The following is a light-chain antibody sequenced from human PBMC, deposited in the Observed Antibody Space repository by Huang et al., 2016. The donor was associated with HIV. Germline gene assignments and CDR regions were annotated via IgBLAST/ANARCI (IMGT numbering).Light chain of an antibody. Sequence: EIVMTQSPATLSVSPGERATLSCRASQTISSDLAWYQQKTGQAPRLLIYCASTRATGIPARFSGSGSGTDCTLTINNVQSEDFALYYCQQYNNWRTFGQGTKV. V-gene: IGKV3-15*01. CDR2: CAS. J-gene: IGKJ1*01. CDR3: QQYNNWRT. CDR1: QTISSD.